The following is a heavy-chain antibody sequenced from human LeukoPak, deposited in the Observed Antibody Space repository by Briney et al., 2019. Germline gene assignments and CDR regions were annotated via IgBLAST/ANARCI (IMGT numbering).Heavy chain of an antibody. D-gene: IGHD4-17*01. J-gene: IGHJ4*02. CDR1: GFTFSSYG. CDR3: ARDGDYGLLDY. V-gene: IGHV3-48*03. CDR2: ISSSGSAI. Sequence: GGSLRLSCAASGFTFSSYGMNWVRQAPGKGLEWVSYISSSGSAIYYADSVKGRFTISRDNAKNSLYLQMNSLRAEDTAVYYCARDGDYGLLDYWGQGTLVTVSS.